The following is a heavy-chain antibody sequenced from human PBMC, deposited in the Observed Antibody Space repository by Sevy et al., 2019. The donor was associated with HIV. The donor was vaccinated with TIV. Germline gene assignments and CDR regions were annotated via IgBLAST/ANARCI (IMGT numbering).Heavy chain of an antibody. V-gene: IGHV3-21*01. CDR3: ARGVEYYDSSGYYLDAFDI. CDR2: ISSSSYI. Sequence: GGSLRLCCAASGFTFSSYSMNWVRHAPGKGLEWVSSISSSSYIYYADSVKGRFTISSDNAKNSLYLQMNSLRAEETAVYYCARGVEYYDSSGYYLDAFDIWGQGTMVTVSS. CDR1: GFTFSSYS. D-gene: IGHD3-22*01. J-gene: IGHJ3*02.